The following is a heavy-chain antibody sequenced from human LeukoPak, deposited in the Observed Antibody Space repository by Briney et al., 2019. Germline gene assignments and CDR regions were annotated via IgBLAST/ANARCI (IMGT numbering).Heavy chain of an antibody. D-gene: IGHD3-22*01. V-gene: IGHV4-30-4*01. CDR2: ICYSGST. Sequence: SETLSLTCTVSGGSISSGDYYWSWIRQPPGKGLEWIGYICYSGSTYYNPSLKSRVIISVDTSKNQFSLKLSSVTAADTAVYYCARAPKRYYYDSSGLDYWGQGTLVTVSS. CDR1: GGSISSGDYY. CDR3: ARAPKRYYYDSSGLDY. J-gene: IGHJ4*02.